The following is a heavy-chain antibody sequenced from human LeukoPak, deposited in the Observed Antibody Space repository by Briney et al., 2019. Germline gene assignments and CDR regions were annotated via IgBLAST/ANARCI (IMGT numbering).Heavy chain of an antibody. J-gene: IGHJ4*02. D-gene: IGHD2-2*01. Sequence: PGGSLRLSCAASGLTFSSYSMSWVRQAPGRGLEWVSAISFSGTTTYYADSVKGRFPVSRDNSKNTLYLQMDGLRAEDTAVYYCARDPTELQLLSYYFDSWGQGTLVAVSS. CDR1: GLTFSSYS. V-gene: IGHV3-23*01. CDR3: ARDPTELQLLSYYFDS. CDR2: ISFSGTTT.